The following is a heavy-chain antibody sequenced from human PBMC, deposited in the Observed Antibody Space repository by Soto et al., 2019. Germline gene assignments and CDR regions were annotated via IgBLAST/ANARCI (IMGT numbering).Heavy chain of an antibody. V-gene: IGHV3-30-3*01. Sequence: QVQLVESGGGVVQPGRSLRLSCVASGFTFSSYAMHWVRQAPGKGLEWVAVISYDGSNKYYADSVKGRLTVSRDNCKNTLYLHMNSRKPEDTAMYYCAKDPGIASAGTRLNWFDPWGHGTLVTVSS. J-gene: IGHJ5*02. CDR3: AKDPGIASAGTRLNWFDP. D-gene: IGHD6-13*01. CDR1: GFTFSSYA. CDR2: ISYDGSNK.